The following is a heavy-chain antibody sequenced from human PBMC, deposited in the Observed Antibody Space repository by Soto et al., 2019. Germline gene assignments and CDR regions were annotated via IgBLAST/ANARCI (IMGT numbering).Heavy chain of an antibody. Sequence: SVKVSCKASGGTFSSYAISWVRQAPGQGLEWMGGIIPIFGTTNYAQKFQGRVTITADESTSTAYMELRSLRSEDTAVYYCARFVAAVAGIDYWGQGTLVTVSS. CDR2: IIPIFGTT. J-gene: IGHJ4*02. D-gene: IGHD6-19*01. V-gene: IGHV1-69*13. CDR3: ARFVAAVAGIDY. CDR1: GGTFSSYA.